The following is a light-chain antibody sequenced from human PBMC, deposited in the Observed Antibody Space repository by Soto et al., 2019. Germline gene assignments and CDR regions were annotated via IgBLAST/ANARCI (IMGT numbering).Light chain of an antibody. CDR3: QQRSDRLPIT. CDR1: QSVSSH. CDR2: DAS. V-gene: IGKV3-11*01. J-gene: IGKJ5*01. Sequence: EIVLTQSPATLSLSPGERGTLPCRASQSVSSHLAWDQQKPGQAPRLLIYDASKRPTGIPARFSGSGSGTDFTLTISSLEPEDSAVYYCQQRSDRLPITFGQGTRLEIK.